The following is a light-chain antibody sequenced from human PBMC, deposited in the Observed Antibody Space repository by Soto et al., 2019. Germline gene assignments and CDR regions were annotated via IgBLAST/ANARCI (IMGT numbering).Light chain of an antibody. Sequence: QSALTQPASVSGSPGQSITISCTGSSSDVGSHSRVSWIQQHPGKTPKLIIYEVTNRPSGVSIRFSGSKSGTTASLTISGLQAEDEADYYCTSFTSSNTWVFGGGTKLTVL. CDR2: EVT. CDR1: SSDVGSHSR. J-gene: IGLJ3*02. V-gene: IGLV2-14*01. CDR3: TSFTSSNTWV.